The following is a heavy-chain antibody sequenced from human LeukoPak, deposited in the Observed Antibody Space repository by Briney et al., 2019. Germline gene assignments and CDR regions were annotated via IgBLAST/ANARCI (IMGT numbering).Heavy chain of an antibody. CDR1: GYTFTAYY. D-gene: IGHD3-10*01. CDR2: INPNSGGT. J-gene: IGHJ6*03. CDR3: ARDNYYGSGCYLYYYYYMDV. Sequence: ASVTVSSMASGYTFTAYYMHGVRQAPGQGGERMGWINPNSGGTNYAQKFQGRVTMARDTSISTAYMELSRLRSDDTAVYYCARDNYYGSGCYLYYYYYMDVWGKGTTVTVSS. V-gene: IGHV1-2*02.